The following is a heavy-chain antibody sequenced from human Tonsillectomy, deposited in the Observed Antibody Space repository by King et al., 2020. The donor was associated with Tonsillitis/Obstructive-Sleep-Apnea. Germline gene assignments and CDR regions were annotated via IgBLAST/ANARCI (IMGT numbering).Heavy chain of an antibody. CDR3: AGEFQRKYCSGGSCYV. CDR2: IWSDGSDK. D-gene: IGHD2-15*01. J-gene: IGHJ4*02. V-gene: IGHV3-33*01. Sequence: VQLVESGGGVVQPGRSLRLSCAASGFPFRSYAMHWVRQAPGKGLEWVAVIWSDGSDKYYADSVKGRFAISRDNSKNTLYLQMNSLRVEDTAVYYCAGEFQRKYCSGGSCYVWGQGTLVTVSS. CDR1: GFPFRSYA.